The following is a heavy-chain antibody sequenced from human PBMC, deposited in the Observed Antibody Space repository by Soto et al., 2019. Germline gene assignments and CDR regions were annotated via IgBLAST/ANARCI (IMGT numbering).Heavy chain of an antibody. CDR3: AIRNGSGSYYVDY. CDR2: IYYSGST. V-gene: IGHV4-31*03. CDR1: GGSISSGGYY. Sequence: QVQLQEPGPGLVKPSQTLSLTCTVSGGSISSGGYYWSWIRQHPGKGLEWIGYIYYSGSTYYNPSLKSRVTISVDTSKNQFSLKLSSVTAADTAVYYCAIRNGSGSYYVDYWGQGTLVTVSS. J-gene: IGHJ4*02. D-gene: IGHD3-10*01.